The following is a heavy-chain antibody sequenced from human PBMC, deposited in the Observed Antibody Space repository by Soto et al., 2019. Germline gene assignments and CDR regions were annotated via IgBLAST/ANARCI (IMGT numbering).Heavy chain of an antibody. D-gene: IGHD6-19*01. V-gene: IGHV3-21*01. CDR2: ISSSSSYI. CDR3: ASPREDIAVAGVDY. CDR1: GFTFSSYS. Sequence: EVQLVESGGGLVKPGGSLRLSCAASGFTFSSYSMNWVRQAPGKGLEWVSSISSSSSYIYYADSVKGRFTISRDNAENSLYLQMSNLRAEDTAVYYCASPREDIAVAGVDYWGQGTLVTVSS. J-gene: IGHJ4*02.